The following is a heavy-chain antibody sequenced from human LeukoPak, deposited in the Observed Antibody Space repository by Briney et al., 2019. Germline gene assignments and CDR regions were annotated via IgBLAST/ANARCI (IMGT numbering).Heavy chain of an antibody. V-gene: IGHV3-7*01. J-gene: IGHJ4*02. CDR2: IKQGGSEK. Sequence: GGSLRLSCAASGFTFSSYWMNWVPQAPGKGLEWVANIKQGGSEKYCVDSVKGRFTISRDNAKNSLYLQMSSLRAEDTAVYFCARGDHYDSSDYYLFDYWGQGTLVTVSS. CDR1: GFTFSSYW. D-gene: IGHD3-22*01. CDR3: ARGDHYDSSDYYLFDY.